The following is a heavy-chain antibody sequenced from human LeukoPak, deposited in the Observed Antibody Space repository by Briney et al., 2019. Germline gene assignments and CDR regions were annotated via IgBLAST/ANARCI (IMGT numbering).Heavy chain of an antibody. CDR1: GFTVSDNY. Sequence: GGSLRLSCAISGFTVSDNYMSWVRQAPGKGLEWVGRIKSKTDGGTTDYAAPVKGRFTISRDDSKNTLYLQMNSLKTEDTAVYYCTTASQVLGYCSSTSCYTGAYWGQGTLVTVSS. D-gene: IGHD2-2*02. CDR2: IKSKTDGGTT. CDR3: TTASQVLGYCSSTSCYTGAY. J-gene: IGHJ4*02. V-gene: IGHV3-15*01.